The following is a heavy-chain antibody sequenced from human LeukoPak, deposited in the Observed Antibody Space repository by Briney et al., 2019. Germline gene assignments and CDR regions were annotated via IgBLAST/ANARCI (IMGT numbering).Heavy chain of an antibody. Sequence: PSETLSLTCTVSGGSISSYYWSWIRQPPGKGLEWIGYIYYSGSTNYNPSLKSRVTISVDTSKNQFSLKLSSVTAADTAVYYCARDQEGPWFDPWGQGTLVTVSS. CDR1: GGSISSYY. J-gene: IGHJ5*02. CDR3: ARDQEGPWFDP. CDR2: IYYSGST. V-gene: IGHV4-59*12.